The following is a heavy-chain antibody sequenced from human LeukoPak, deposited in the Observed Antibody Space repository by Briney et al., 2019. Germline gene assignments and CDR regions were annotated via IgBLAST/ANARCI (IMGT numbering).Heavy chain of an antibody. Sequence: VASVKVSCKASGGTLSSYAISWVRQAPGQGLEGMGGIIPIFGTANYAQKFQGRLTITTEDSTRTAYMELSSLRAEDMAVYYCARGFDSYGLFDYWGQGTLVTVSS. CDR3: ARGFDSYGLFDY. J-gene: IGHJ4*02. V-gene: IGHV1-69*05. CDR2: IIPIFGTA. CDR1: GGTLSSYA. D-gene: IGHD5-18*01.